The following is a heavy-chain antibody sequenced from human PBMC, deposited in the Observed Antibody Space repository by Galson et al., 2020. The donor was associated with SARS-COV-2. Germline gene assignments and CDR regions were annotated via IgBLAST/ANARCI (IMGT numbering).Heavy chain of an antibody. V-gene: IGHV3-21*01. CDR1: GFTFRDYN. CDR3: AREAYCRGGSCYAYIFDYGLDV. Sequence: GESLKISCAASGFTFRDYNMIWVRQAPGKGLEWVSSISRSSSNYIYYADSVQGRFTISRDNAQNSLYLQMNSLRVEDTAVYYCAREAYCRGGSCYAYIFDYGLDVWGQGTTVTVSS. J-gene: IGHJ6*02. D-gene: IGHD2-15*01. CDR2: ISRSSSNYI.